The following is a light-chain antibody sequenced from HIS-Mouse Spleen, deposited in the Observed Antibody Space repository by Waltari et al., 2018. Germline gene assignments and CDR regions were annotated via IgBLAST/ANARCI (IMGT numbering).Light chain of an antibody. J-gene: IGLJ2*01. V-gene: IGLV1-47*01. CDR3: AAWDDSLSGVV. Sequence: QSVLTQPPSASGTPGQRVTISCSGSSSNIGSNYVYWYQQLPGTAPKLPIYGNNQRPSGVPDRFSGSKSGTSASLAISGLRSEDEADYYCAAWDDSLSGVVFGGGTKLTVL. CDR1: SSNIGSNY. CDR2: GNN.